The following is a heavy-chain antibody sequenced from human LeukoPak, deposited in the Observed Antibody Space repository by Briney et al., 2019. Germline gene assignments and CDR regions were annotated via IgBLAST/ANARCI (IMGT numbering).Heavy chain of an antibody. D-gene: IGHD2-15*01. J-gene: IGHJ6*03. CDR2: ISWNSGSI. CDR1: GFTFDDYA. V-gene: IGHV3-9*01. Sequence: GGSLRLSCAASGFTFDDYAMHWVRQAPGKGLEWVSGISWNSGSIGYADSVKGRFTISRDNAKNSLYLQMNSLRAEDTAVYYCARLLHPVFYYYYYMDVWGKGTTVTISS. CDR3: ARLLHPVFYYYYYMDV.